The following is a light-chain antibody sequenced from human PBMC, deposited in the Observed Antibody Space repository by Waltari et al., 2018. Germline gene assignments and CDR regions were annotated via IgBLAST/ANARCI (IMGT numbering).Light chain of an antibody. CDR3: QQSYNNPRA. CDR2: AAS. V-gene: IGKV1-39*01. Sequence: DIQMTQSPSSLSASVGDRVPITCRASQSINKYVNWYKEKPGQAPKLLNFAASTLQTGVPSRFSGSGSGTDFTLTISSLQPEDFATYYCQQSYNNPRAFGQGTKVEIK. J-gene: IGKJ1*01. CDR1: QSINKY.